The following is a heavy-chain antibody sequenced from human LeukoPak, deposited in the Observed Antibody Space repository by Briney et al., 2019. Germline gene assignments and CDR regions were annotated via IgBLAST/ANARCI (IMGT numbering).Heavy chain of an antibody. CDR2: IYYSGST. Sequence: SETLSLTCTVSGGSISSYYWSWIRQPPGKGLEWIGYIYYSGSTNYNPSLKSRVSISVDTSKNQFSLKLSSVTAADTAVYYCAIHVRIAVAGIDYWGQGTLVTVSS. J-gene: IGHJ4*02. CDR3: AIHVRIAVAGIDY. D-gene: IGHD6-19*01. CDR1: GGSISSYY. V-gene: IGHV4-59*08.